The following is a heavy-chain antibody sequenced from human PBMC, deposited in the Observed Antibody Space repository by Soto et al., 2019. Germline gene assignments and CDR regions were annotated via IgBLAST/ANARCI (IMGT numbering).Heavy chain of an antibody. D-gene: IGHD2-21*01. CDR1: GGTFSSYA. CDR3: AREFAFPNWFDP. Sequence: SVKVSCKASGGTFSSYAISWVRQAPGQGLEWMGGIIPIFGTANYAQKFQGRVTITADESTSTAYMELSSLRSEDTAVYYCAREFAFPNWFDPWGQGTLVTVSS. J-gene: IGHJ5*02. CDR2: IIPIFGTA. V-gene: IGHV1-69*13.